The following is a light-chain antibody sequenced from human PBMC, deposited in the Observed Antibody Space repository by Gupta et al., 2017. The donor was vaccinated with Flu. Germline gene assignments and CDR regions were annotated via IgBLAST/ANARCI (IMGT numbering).Light chain of an antibody. J-gene: IGKJ5*01. Sequence: DIVMTQSPLSLPVTPGEPASISCRSSQSLLHSNGYNYLDWYRQKPGQSPQILIYLGSNRASGVPARFSGSGSVTDFTLKISRGEAEDVGVYYCSQDLPTIGFGQGTRMEIK. CDR1: QSLLHSNGYNY. V-gene: IGKV2-28*01. CDR3: SQDLPTIG. CDR2: LGS.